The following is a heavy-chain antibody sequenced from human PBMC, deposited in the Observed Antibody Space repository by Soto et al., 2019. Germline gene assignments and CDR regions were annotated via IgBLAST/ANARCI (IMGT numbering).Heavy chain of an antibody. Sequence: GESLKISCKGSGHSFTSYWISWVRQMPGKGLEWMGRIDPSDSYTNYSPSFQGHVTISADKSISTAYLQWSSLKASDTAMYYCASDDGSPSDYYYYGMDVWGQGTTVTVSS. J-gene: IGHJ6*02. D-gene: IGHD1-26*01. CDR1: GHSFTSYW. CDR2: IDPSDSYT. V-gene: IGHV5-10-1*01. CDR3: ASDDGSPSDYYYYGMDV.